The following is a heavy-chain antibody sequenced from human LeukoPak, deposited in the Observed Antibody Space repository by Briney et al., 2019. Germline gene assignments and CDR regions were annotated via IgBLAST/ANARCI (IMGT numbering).Heavy chain of an antibody. V-gene: IGHV3-23*01. CDR3: AKDRARAYYYGSAFDY. CDR1: GFTFSGYG. Sequence: GGFLRLSCAASGFTFSGYGINWVRQAPGKGLEWVSAVSGSGSSTYYADSVKGRFTISRDNSKNTLYLQVNSLRAEDTAVYYCAKDRARAYYYGSAFDYWGQGTLVTVSS. D-gene: IGHD3-10*01. J-gene: IGHJ4*02. CDR2: VSGSGSST.